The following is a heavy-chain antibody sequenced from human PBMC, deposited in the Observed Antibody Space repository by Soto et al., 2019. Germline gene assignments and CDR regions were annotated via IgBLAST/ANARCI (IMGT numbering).Heavy chain of an antibody. D-gene: IGHD6-19*01. CDR2: VYPGDSDT. CDR1: GNSFTRYW. V-gene: IGHV5-51*01. J-gene: IGHJ4*02. CDR3: ARTSVWWDY. Sequence: ESLTTSGMWSGNSFTRYWIGWVRQMPGKGLEWMGIVYPGDSDTRYSPSFQGQVTISADKSISTAYLQWSSLKASDTAMYYCARTSVWWDYWGQGTLVTVSS.